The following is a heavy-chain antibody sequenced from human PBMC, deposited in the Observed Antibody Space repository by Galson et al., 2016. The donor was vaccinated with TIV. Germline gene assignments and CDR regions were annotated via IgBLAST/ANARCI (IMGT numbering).Heavy chain of an antibody. CDR2: MNPNSGKT. D-gene: IGHD3-16*01. V-gene: IGHV1-8*01. Sequence: QSGAEVKKPGKSLTISCKASGSTFTSYDINWVRQATGQGLEWMGWMNPNSGKTDYAQKFQGRVTMTRNTSISTAYMELSSLRSEDTAVYYCARWGWLPIWGQGTLVTVSS. CDR1: GSTFTSYD. J-gene: IGHJ4*02. CDR3: ARWGWLPI.